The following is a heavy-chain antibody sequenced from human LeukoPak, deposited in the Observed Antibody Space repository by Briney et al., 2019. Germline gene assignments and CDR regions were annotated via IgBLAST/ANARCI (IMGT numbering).Heavy chain of an antibody. CDR3: ARLGGGGYYYDSSGYYYFDY. J-gene: IGHJ4*02. CDR1: GGSISSYY. D-gene: IGHD3-22*01. Sequence: SETLSLTCTVSGGSISSYYWSWIRQPPGKGLEWIGYIYYSGSTNYNPSLKSRVTISVDTSKNQFSLKLSSVAAADTAVYYCARLGGGGYYYDSSGYYYFDYWGQGTLVTVSS. CDR2: IYYSGST. V-gene: IGHV4-59*08.